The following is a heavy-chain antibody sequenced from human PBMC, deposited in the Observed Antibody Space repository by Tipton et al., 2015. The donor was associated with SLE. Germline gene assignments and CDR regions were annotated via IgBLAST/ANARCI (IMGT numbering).Heavy chain of an antibody. V-gene: IGHV4-59*01. CDR1: GGSISSYY. CDR3: ARVSIVVVPGYFDY. CDR2: IYYSGGT. J-gene: IGHJ4*02. D-gene: IGHD2-2*01. Sequence: TLSLTCTVSGGSISSYYWSWIRQPPGKGLEWIGYIYYSGGTNYNPSLKSRVTISVDTSKNQFSLKLSSVTAADTAVYYCARVSIVVVPGYFDYWGQGTLVTVSS.